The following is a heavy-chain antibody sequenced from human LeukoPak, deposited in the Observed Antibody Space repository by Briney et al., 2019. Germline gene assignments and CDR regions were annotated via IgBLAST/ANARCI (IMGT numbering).Heavy chain of an antibody. Sequence: SETLSLTCTVYGDSSSSSSYSWVWIRQPPGKGLEWIGSIQYSGSTHYNPSLKSRVTISVDKFKNQFSLKLSSVTAADTAVYYCASQGYYGDYVTRGNFDYWGQGTLVTVSS. CDR3: ASQGYYGDYVTRGNFDY. J-gene: IGHJ4*02. V-gene: IGHV4-39*07. CDR2: IQYSGST. CDR1: GDSSSSSSYS. D-gene: IGHD4-17*01.